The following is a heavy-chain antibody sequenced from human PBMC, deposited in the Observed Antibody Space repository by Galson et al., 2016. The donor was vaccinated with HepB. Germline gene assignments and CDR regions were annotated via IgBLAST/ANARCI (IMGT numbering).Heavy chain of an antibody. CDR3: SKLYCGGGSCYPRPYYFDF. D-gene: IGHD2-15*01. CDR2: IRTSDITSGLNT. CDR1: GFTFKRHA. V-gene: IGHV3-23*01. J-gene: IGHJ4*02. Sequence: SLRLSCAASGFTFKRHAMSWVRQTPGNGLEGVAIIRTSDITSGLNTYYADSVKVRFAISTDDLRNTVYLHMHWLTAAEPATYFCSKLYCGGGSCYPRPYYFDFWGQGTLVTVSS.